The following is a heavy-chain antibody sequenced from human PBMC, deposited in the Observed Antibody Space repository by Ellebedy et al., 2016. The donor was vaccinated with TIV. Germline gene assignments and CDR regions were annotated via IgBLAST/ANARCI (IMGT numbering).Heavy chain of an antibody. CDR2: ISGSGGST. V-gene: IGHV3-23*01. D-gene: IGHD5-24*01. J-gene: IGHJ4*02. CDR1: GFTFSSYA. Sequence: GESLKISCAASGFTFSSYAISWVRQAPGKGLEWVSAISGSGGSTYYADSVKGRFTISRDNSKNTLYLQMNSLRAEDTAVYYCARATSGFDYWGQGALATVSS. CDR3: ARATSGFDY.